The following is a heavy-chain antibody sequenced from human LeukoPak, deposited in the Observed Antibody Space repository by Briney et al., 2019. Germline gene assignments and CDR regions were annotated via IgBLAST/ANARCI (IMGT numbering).Heavy chain of an antibody. CDR2: FDPEDGET. Sequence: ASVKVSCXVSGYTLTELSMHWVRLAPGKGLEWMGGFDPEDGETIYAQKFQGRVTMTEDTSTDTAYMELSSLRSEDTAVYYCATSGDSSGYYYRANYFDYWGQGTLVTVSS. D-gene: IGHD3-22*01. CDR3: ATSGDSSGYYYRANYFDY. V-gene: IGHV1-24*01. CDR1: GYTLTELS. J-gene: IGHJ4*02.